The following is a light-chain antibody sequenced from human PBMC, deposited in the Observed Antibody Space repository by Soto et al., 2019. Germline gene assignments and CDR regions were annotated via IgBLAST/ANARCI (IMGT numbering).Light chain of an antibody. CDR3: QQYDDAPQH. V-gene: IGKV4-1*01. CDR2: WAS. J-gene: IGKJ1*01. CDR1: QSVLYSSNNKNY. Sequence: DIVMTQSPDSLAVSLGERATINCKSSQSVLYSSNNKNYLAWYQQKPGQPPKLRIYWASTRESGFPDRFSGSGSGTDFTLTISSLQAEDVAVYYCQQYDDAPQHFGQGTKVEIK.